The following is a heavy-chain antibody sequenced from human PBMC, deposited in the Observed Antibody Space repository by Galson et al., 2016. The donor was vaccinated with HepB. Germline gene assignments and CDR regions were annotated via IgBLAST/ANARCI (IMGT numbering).Heavy chain of an antibody. Sequence: SLRLSCAASGFRFNQYGFHWVRQAPGKGLEWLAVIWYDGSNKFYADSVKGRFTISRDNSKNILYLQMNSLGAEDTALYYCARDSGCGYGSVPCLDYNYSMDVWGQGTRVTVSS. J-gene: IGHJ6*02. CDR1: GFRFNQYG. V-gene: IGHV3-33*01. CDR2: IWYDGSNK. CDR3: ARDSGCGYGSVPCLDYNYSMDV. D-gene: IGHD3-10*01.